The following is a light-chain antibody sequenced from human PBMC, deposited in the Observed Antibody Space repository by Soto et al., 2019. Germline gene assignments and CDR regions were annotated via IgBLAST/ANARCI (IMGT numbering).Light chain of an antibody. CDR2: PTN. Sequence: QTVVTQEPSLSVSPGGTVTLTCGLTCGSVSTPYYPSWYQQTPGQAPPTLIYPTNIRSSGVPDRFAGSILGNKAALTITGAQADDESDYHCMLYMGGGLVVFGGGTKLTVL. CDR1: CGSVSTPYY. J-gene: IGLJ2*01. V-gene: IGLV8-61*01. CDR3: MLYMGGGLVV.